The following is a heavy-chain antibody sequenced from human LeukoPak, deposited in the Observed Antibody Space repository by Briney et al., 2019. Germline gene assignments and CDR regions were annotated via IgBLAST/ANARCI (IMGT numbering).Heavy chain of an antibody. D-gene: IGHD1-26*01. J-gene: IGHJ3*01. CDR2: ISGSGGST. V-gene: IGHV3-23*01. CDR1: GFTFSSYA. Sequence: GGSLRLSCAASGFTFSSYAMSWVRQAPGKGLEWVSAISGSGGSTYYADSVKGRFTISRDNSKNTLYLQMNSLRAEDTAVYFCAKSTIVGATVDAFDFWGQGTMVTVSS. CDR3: AKSTIVGATVDAFDF.